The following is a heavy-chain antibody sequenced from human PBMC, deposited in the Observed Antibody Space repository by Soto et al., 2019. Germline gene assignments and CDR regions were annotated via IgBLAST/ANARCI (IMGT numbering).Heavy chain of an antibody. CDR1: GGTSTRYA. CDR3: NRGSEYDFWSGYL. V-gene: IGHV1-69*06. J-gene: IGHJ4*02. CDR2: IVPMFGTS. Sequence: QERLVQSGAEVRKPGSSVKVSCKVTGGTSTRYAINWVRQAPGQGLEWMGGIVPMFGTSKYAQKFQGRVKITADTSKNIAYMELRSLRSEDTAVYYCNRGSEYDFWSGYLWGQGTLVSVSS. D-gene: IGHD3-3*01.